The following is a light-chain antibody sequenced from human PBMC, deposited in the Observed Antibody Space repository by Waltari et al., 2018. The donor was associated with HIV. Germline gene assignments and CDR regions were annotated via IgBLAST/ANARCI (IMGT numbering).Light chain of an antibody. CDR2: ATS. J-gene: IGKJ4*02. CDR3: QQVNGYPLT. Sequence: DIQLTQSPSFLSASVGDRVTITCRTSQNIYSYVAWYQQKPGRAPQVLIYATSTLQSGVPARFSGSGSGTEFALTITNLQPDDVATYYCQQVNGYPLTFGGGTTVEI. V-gene: IGKV1-9*01. CDR1: QNIYSY.